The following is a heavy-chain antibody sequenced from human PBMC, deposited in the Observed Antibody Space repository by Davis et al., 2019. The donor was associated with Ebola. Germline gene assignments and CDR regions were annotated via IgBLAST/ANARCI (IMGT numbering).Heavy chain of an antibody. J-gene: IGHJ2*01. CDR2: IYHSGSP. Sequence: MPSETLSLTCAVSGGSISSGDYSWSWVRQPPGKGLEWIGYIYHSGSPYYNPSLKSRATISVDRSKNQFSLKLSSVTAADTAVFYCARVTYYHVSGTYRSNWYFDLWGRGTLVTVSS. V-gene: IGHV4-30-2*01. D-gene: IGHD3-10*01. CDR3: ARVTYYHVSGTYRSNWYFDL. CDR1: GGSISSGDYS.